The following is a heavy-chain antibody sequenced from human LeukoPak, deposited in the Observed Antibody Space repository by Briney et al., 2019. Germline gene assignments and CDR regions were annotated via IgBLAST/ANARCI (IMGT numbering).Heavy chain of an antibody. D-gene: IGHD2-2*01. CDR1: GGSISSYY. Sequence: SETLSLTCTVSGGSISSYYWSWIRQPAGKGLEWIGRIYTSGSTNYNPSLKSRVTMSVDTSKNQFSLKLSSVTAADTAVYYCASHNGGRAIVVVPAASIRAFDIWGQGTMVTVSS. CDR3: ASHNGGRAIVVVPAASIRAFDI. V-gene: IGHV4-4*07. CDR2: IYTSGST. J-gene: IGHJ3*02.